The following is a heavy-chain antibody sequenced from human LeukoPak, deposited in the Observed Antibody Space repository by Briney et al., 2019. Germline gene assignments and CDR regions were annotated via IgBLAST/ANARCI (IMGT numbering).Heavy chain of an antibody. D-gene: IGHD3-10*01. J-gene: IGHJ4*02. CDR2: IQSDGSQE. CDR3: AKGHAIHYGSGSYYADPFDY. CDR1: GFIFSHFG. Sequence: GGSLRLSCATSGFIFSHFGMHWVRQAPGKGLEWVAAIQSDGSQEYFADSVKGRSTISRDKSKSTMYLQIDTLRAEDTAVYYCAKGHAIHYGSGSYYADPFDYWGQGTLVTVSS. V-gene: IGHV3-30*02.